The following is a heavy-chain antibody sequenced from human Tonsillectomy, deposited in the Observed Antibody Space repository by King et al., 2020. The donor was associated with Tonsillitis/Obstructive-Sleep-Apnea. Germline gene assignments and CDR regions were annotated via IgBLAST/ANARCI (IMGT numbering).Heavy chain of an antibody. CDR2: IIASGGST. J-gene: IGHJ4*02. V-gene: IGHV3-23*04. CDR3: ANRDY. Sequence: VQLVESGGGLVQPGGSLRLSCAASGFTVSSYAMSWGLQAPGKGLEWVASIIASGGSTYYADSVKGRFTISRDNSKNRLYLQMNSLRAEDTAVYYCANRDYWGQGTRVTVSS. CDR1: GFTVSSYA.